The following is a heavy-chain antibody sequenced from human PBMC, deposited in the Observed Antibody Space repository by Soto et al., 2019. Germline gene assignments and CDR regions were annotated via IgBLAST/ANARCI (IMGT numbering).Heavy chain of an antibody. J-gene: IGHJ4*02. CDR3: GKKGYCNGDACYAFDY. CDR2: ISSSGAGT. V-gene: IGHV3-23*01. CDR1: GFPLSAYA. Sequence: GGSLRLSCAASGFPLSAYAISWVRQAPGKGLEWVSAISSSGAGTFYADTVKGRFTISKDSSKNTLYLQMNSQRAEETAIYYCGKKGYCNGDACYAFDYWGQGTLVTVSS. D-gene: IGHD2-15*01.